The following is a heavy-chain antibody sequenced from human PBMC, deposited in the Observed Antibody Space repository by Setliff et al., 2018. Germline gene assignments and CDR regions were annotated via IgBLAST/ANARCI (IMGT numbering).Heavy chain of an antibody. CDR3: ASSSGWIPWIQH. J-gene: IGHJ1*01. Sequence: GGSLRLSCAASGFSFSDYGMNWVRQAPGKGLEWVAYIRGSTIRISYADSVKGRFTITRDNAGRTLSLQMNSLRADDTALYYCASSSGWIPWIQHWGPGTLVTVSS. CDR2: IRGSTIRI. V-gene: IGHV3-48*01. D-gene: IGHD3-10*01. CDR1: GFSFSDYG.